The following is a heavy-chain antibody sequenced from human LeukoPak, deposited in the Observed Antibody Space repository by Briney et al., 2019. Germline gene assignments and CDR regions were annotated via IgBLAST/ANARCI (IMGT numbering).Heavy chain of an antibody. CDR2: IYPGDSDT. CDR1: GFTFNDAW. CDR3: ARLGYCSGGSCYSAFDY. Sequence: PGGSLRLSCAASGFTFNDAWIGWVRQMPGKGLEWMGIIYPGDSDTRYSPSFQGQVTISADKSISTAYLQWSSLKASDTAMYYCARLGYCSGGSCYSAFDYWGQGTLVTVSS. V-gene: IGHV5-51*01. J-gene: IGHJ4*02. D-gene: IGHD2-15*01.